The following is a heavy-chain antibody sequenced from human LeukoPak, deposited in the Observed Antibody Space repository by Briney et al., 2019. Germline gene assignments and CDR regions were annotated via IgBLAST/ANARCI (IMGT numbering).Heavy chain of an antibody. CDR1: GFTFDDYG. CDR2: INWYGGST. Sequence: GGSLRLSCAASGFTFDDYGMSWVRHAPGKGLEWVSGINWYGGSTGYADSVKGRFTISRDNAKNSLYLQMNSLRAEDTALYYCARGTLKAAATDFDYWGQGTLVTVSS. V-gene: IGHV3-20*04. D-gene: IGHD6-13*01. J-gene: IGHJ4*02. CDR3: ARGTLKAAATDFDY.